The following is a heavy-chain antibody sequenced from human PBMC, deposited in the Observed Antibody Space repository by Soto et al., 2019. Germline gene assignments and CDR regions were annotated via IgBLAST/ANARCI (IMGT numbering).Heavy chain of an antibody. V-gene: IGHV3-9*01. CDR1: GFTFDDYA. J-gene: IGHJ3*02. Sequence: EVQLVESGGGLVQPGRSLRLSCAASGFTFDDYAMHWVRQAPGKGLESVSGISWNSGSIGYADSVTGRFNISRDNAKNSLYLLVNSLRAEDTALYYCAKVGLTTVTVDAFDIWGQGTMVTVSS. CDR3: AKVGLTTVTVDAFDI. D-gene: IGHD4-17*01. CDR2: ISWNSGSI.